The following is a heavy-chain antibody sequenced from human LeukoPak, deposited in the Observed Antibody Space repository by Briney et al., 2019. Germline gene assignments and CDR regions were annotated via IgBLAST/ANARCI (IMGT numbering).Heavy chain of an antibody. CDR3: ARDERGVVVTAMVDY. D-gene: IGHD2-21*02. CDR1: GYTFTGYY. J-gene: IGHJ4*02. CDR2: INPNSGGT. V-gene: IGHV1-2*02. Sequence: ASVKVSCKASGYTFTGYYMHWVRQAPGQGLEWMGWINPNSGGTNYAQKFQGRVTMTRDTSISTAYMELSRLRSDDTAVYYCARDERGVVVTAMVDYWGQGTLVTVSS.